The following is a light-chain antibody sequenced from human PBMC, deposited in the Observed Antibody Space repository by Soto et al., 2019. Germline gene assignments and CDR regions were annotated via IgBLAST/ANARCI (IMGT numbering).Light chain of an antibody. CDR1: TSDVGIYNY. V-gene: IGLV2-14*01. Sequence: QSVLAQPASVSGSPGQSIAISCTGSTSDVGIYNYVSWYQQHPGKVPKLIIYEVSNRPSGVSNRFSASKSVNTASLTISGLQAEHEADYYCSSYTTSSTRVFGTGTKVTVL. CDR2: EVS. CDR3: SSYTTSSTRV. J-gene: IGLJ1*01.